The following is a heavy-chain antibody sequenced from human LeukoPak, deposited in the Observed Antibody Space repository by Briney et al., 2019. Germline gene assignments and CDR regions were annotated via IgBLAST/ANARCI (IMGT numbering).Heavy chain of an antibody. V-gene: IGHV1-69*13. CDR2: IIPIFGTA. Sequence: ASVKVSCKVSGYTLTELSMHWVRQAPGQGLEWMGGIIPIFGTANYAQKFQGRVTITADESTSTAYMELSSLRSEDTAVYYCASPAGTYGSGSFDYWGQGTLVTVSS. D-gene: IGHD3-10*01. J-gene: IGHJ4*02. CDR1: GYTLTELS. CDR3: ASPAGTYGSGSFDY.